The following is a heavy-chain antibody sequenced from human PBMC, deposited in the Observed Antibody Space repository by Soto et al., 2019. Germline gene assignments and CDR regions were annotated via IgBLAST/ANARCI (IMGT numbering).Heavy chain of an antibody. CDR3: PVPIAPDTWKFSSIYWFSDR. CDR2: IRSNSHGATT. D-gene: IGHD1-20*01. Sequence: EVRLVESGGGLVQPGRSLRLSCTGSGFIFGDYAMNWVRQAPGKGREWVGFIRSNSHGATTQYGTSVKDRCTLSRDDSKSIVYLQINSLKMDDTAVYFCPVPIAPDTWKFSSIYWFSDRWGRGTLVTVSS. CDR1: GFIFGDYA. J-gene: IGHJ2*01. V-gene: IGHV3-49*04.